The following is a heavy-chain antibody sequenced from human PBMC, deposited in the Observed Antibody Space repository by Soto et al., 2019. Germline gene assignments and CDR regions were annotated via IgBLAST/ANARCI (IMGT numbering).Heavy chain of an antibody. CDR2: ISDSGSTI. D-gene: IGHD2-8*02. CDR3: ARDSGFDY. CDR1: GFTFSDYY. V-gene: IGHV3-11*01. J-gene: IGHJ4*02. Sequence: PGWSLRLSCEASGFTFSDYYMNWIRQAPGKGLEWLSYISDSGSTIYYADSVKGRFTISRDNAKNSLYLQMNSLRAEDTAVYYCARDSGFDYWGQGTLVTVSS.